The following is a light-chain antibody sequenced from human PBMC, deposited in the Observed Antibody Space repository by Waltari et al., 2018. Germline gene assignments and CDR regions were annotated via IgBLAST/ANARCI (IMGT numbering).Light chain of an antibody. J-gene: IGKJ1*01. Sequence: SCRASQSISRFLAWYQQIPGQAPRLLIYDASTRATGIPDRFSGSGSGTVFSLIISRLEPEDIAVYYCQKYGSLPATFGQGTKVEIK. CDR2: DAS. CDR3: QKYGSLPAT. V-gene: IGKV3-20*01. CDR1: QSISRF.